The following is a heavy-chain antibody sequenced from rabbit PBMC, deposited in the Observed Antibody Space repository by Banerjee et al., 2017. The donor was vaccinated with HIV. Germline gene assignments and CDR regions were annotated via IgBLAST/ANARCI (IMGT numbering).Heavy chain of an antibody. CDR3: VRDPGVEYYFNL. CDR2: IYTGSGST. J-gene: IGHJ4*01. V-gene: IGHV1S40*01. Sequence: QSLQESGGGLFQPGGSLALTCKASGFSLSNNYVMCWVRQAPGKGLEWIGCIYTGSGSTYYASWAKGRFTISSHNAQNTLYLQLNSLTAADTATYFCVRDPGVEYYFNLWGPGTLVTVS. CDR1: GFSLSNNYV. D-gene: IGHD4-1*01.